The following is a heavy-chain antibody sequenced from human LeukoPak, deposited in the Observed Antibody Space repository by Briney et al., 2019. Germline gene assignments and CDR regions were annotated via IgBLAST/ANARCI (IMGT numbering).Heavy chain of an antibody. V-gene: IGHV3-74*01. CDR1: GFTFSSYS. J-gene: IGHJ3*02. Sequence: GGSLRLSCAASGFTFSSYSMNWVRQAPGKGLVWVSRINSDGSSTSYADSVKGRFTISRDNAKNTLYLQMNSLRAEDTAVYYCARDPRLDDYGDYSDAFDIWGQGTMVTVSS. CDR3: ARDPRLDDYGDYSDAFDI. D-gene: IGHD4-17*01. CDR2: INSDGSST.